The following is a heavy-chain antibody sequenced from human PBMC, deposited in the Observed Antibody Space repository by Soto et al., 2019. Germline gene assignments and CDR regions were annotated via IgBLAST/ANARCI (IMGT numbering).Heavy chain of an antibody. CDR2: VHYRGNT. CDR3: ARQDRVVAEGRWFDP. D-gene: IGHD2-15*01. V-gene: IGHV4-38-2*02. J-gene: IGHJ5*02. Sequence: QVQLQESGPGLVNPSETLSLTCTVSGYSISSGYHCAWIRQPPGKGLEWLGSVHYRGNTYYNPSLKSRLPISVDKCKNQFSLSLSSVTPADTAGYYCARQDRVVAEGRWFDPWGQGTLVTVSS. CDR1: GYSISSGYH.